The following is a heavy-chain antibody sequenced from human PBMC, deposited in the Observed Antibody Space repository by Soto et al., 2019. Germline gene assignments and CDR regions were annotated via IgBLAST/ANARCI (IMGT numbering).Heavy chain of an antibody. CDR1: GYTLTELS. Sequence: ASVKVSCKVSGYTLTELSMHWVRQAPGKGLEWMGGFDPEDGETIYAQKFQGRVTMTEDTSTDTAYMELSSLRSEDTAVYYCATAKPGHDAFDIWGQGTMVTVSS. J-gene: IGHJ3*02. V-gene: IGHV1-24*01. CDR2: FDPEDGET. CDR3: ATAKPGHDAFDI.